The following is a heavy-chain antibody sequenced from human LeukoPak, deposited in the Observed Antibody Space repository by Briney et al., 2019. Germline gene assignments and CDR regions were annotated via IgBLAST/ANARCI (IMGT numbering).Heavy chain of an antibody. D-gene: IGHD5-18*01. CDR2: ISSSSSYI. CDR1: GFTFSSYS. V-gene: IGHV3-21*01. J-gene: IGHJ4*02. Sequence: GGSLRLSCAASGFTFSSYSMNWVRQAPGKGLEWVSSISSSSSYIYYADSVKGRFAISRDNAKNSLYLQMNSLRAEDTAVYYCARVKLWFQSTIDYWGQGTLVTVSS. CDR3: ARVKLWFQSTIDY.